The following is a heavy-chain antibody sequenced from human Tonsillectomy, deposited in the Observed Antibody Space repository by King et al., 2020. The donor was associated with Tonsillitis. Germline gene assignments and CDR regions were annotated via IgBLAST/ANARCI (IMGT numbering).Heavy chain of an antibody. CDR1: GFTFSSYP. Sequence: VQRVESGGGVVQPGRSLRLSCAASGFTFSSYPMHWVRQAPGKGLEWVTVISYDGSHEYYADSVKGRFTISRDNSKDTLYLQINNLRPEDTAVYYCAREALNYFDSGAYYEDYFDYWGQGTLVTVSS. D-gene: IGHD3-22*01. CDR2: ISYDGSHE. J-gene: IGHJ4*02. CDR3: AREALNYFDSGAYYEDYFDY. V-gene: IGHV3-30*04.